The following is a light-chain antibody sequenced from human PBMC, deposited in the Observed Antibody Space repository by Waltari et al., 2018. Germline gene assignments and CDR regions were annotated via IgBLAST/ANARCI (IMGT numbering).Light chain of an antibody. CDR1: QSLSSH. V-gene: IGKV3-20*01. Sequence: EIVLTPSPGTLSLSPGERATLPCRASQSLSSHLAWYQQKPGQAPRLLVYGTSNRATGFPDRFSGSGSGTDFTLTISRLEPEDFAVYYCQQYGSSPTFGQGTKLEIK. CDR3: QQYGSSPT. CDR2: GTS. J-gene: IGKJ2*01.